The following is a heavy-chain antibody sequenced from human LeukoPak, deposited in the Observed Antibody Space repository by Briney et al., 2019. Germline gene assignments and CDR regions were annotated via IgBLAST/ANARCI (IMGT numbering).Heavy chain of an antibody. Sequence: GGCLRLSCAASGFTFSDSAVSWVRHSPGEGLKWVSSISDTGGRTYYADSVKGRFTITRDNSRNTVNLQMNSLRAGDTARYYCAKGGQDFDFWRFDLWGQGILVIVSS. CDR1: GFTFSDSA. V-gene: IGHV3-23*01. D-gene: IGHD3-3*01. CDR3: AKGGQDFDFWRFDL. CDR2: ISDTGGRT. J-gene: IGHJ5*02.